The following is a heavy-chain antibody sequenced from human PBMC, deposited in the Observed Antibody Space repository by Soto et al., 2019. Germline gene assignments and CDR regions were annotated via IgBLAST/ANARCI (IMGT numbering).Heavy chain of an antibody. V-gene: IGHV1-69*13. CDR1: GGTFRSYA. D-gene: IGHD3-10*01. CDR2: IIPIFGTA. J-gene: IGHJ4*02. Sequence: SVKVSCKASGGTFRSYAISWVRQAPGKGLEWMGGIIPIFGTANYAQKFQGRVTITADESTSTAYMELSSLRSEDTAVYYCARSMVRGVTLRPYYFDYWGQGTLVTDS. CDR3: ARSMVRGVTLRPYYFDY.